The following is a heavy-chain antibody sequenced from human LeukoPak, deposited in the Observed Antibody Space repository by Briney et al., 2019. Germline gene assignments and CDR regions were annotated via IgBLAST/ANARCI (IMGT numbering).Heavy chain of an antibody. CDR2: IDHSGST. D-gene: IGHD1-26*01. V-gene: IGHV4-34*01. CDR1: GGSFSGYY. Sequence: SETLSLTCAVYGGSFSGYYWSWIRQPPGKGLEWIGEIDHSGSTNYNPSLKSRVTISVDTSKNQFSLKLSSVTAADTAVYYCARGPKWELLPINWFDPWGQGTLVTVSS. J-gene: IGHJ5*02. CDR3: ARGPKWELLPINWFDP.